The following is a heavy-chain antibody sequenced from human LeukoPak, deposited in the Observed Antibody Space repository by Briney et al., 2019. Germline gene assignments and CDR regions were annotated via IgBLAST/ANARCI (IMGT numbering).Heavy chain of an antibody. V-gene: IGHV3-30*04. CDR1: GFIFRDHA. J-gene: IGHJ4*02. D-gene: IGHD5/OR15-5a*01. CDR3: ARQMTSTRLFDS. Sequence: GGSLRLSCVASGFIFRDHAFHWVRQSPDKGLEWVALIGSDGTKQYYAVSLQGRFTVSRENSKNTLFLQMNTVRADDTAVYFCARQMTSTRLFDSWGQGTLVTVSS. CDR2: IGSDGTKQ.